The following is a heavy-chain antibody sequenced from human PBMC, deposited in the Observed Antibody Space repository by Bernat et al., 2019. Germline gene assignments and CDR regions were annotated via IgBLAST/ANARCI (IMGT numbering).Heavy chain of an antibody. CDR1: GFSFNSYW. CDR2: INKYGDEM. D-gene: IGHD1-1*01. Sequence: ELQLVESGGGLVQPGGSLRLSCIASGFSFNSYWMTWVRQAPGKGLEWVAIINKYGDEMYYLDSVKGRFTISRDNDNKLLYLQMDSLRGKDTAVYYCGREYKRYGLWGQGTLVTVSS. J-gene: IGHJ4*02. V-gene: IGHV3-7*03. CDR3: GREYKRYGL.